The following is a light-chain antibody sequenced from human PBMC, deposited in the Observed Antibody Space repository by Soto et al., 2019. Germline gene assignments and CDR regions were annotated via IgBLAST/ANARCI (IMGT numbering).Light chain of an antibody. CDR3: QLWDSNSDHVV. V-gene: IGLV3-21*02. J-gene: IGLJ2*01. CDR2: DDR. Sequence: SYELTQPPSVSVAPGQTARITCGGSNIGRKSVHWYQQKPGQAPVVGVYDDRDRPSGIPERFSGYNSGNTATLTISRVEAGDEDDYYCQLWDSNSDHVVFGGGTKLTVL. CDR1: NIGRKS.